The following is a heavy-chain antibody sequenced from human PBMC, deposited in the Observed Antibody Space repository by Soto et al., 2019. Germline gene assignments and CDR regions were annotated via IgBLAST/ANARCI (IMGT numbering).Heavy chain of an antibody. V-gene: IGHV3-23*01. CDR2: FSGSGGST. CDR1: GFTFSSYA. CDR3: AKAQDTAMVPFYYGMDV. J-gene: IGHJ6*02. D-gene: IGHD5-18*01. Sequence: EVQLLESGGGLVQPGGSLRLSCAASGFTFSSYAMSWVRQAPGKGLEWVSAFSGSGGSTYYADSVKGRFTISRDNSKNTLYLQMNSLRAEDTAVYYCAKAQDTAMVPFYYGMDVWGQGTTVTVSS.